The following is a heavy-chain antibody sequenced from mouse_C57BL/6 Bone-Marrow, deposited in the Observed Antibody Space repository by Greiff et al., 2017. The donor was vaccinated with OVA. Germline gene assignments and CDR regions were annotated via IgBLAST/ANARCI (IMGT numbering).Heavy chain of an antibody. CDR2: IYPGSGNT. CDR3: ARGDWDYCDY. J-gene: IGHJ2*01. Sequence: QLTASVPSLFPPVSSFPLSFPASFSPFPSSSLNWVKQRPGQGLEWIGWIYPGSGNTQYNEKFKGKATLTVDTSSSTAYMQLSSLTSEDSAVYFCARGDWDYCDYWGQGTTLTVSS. V-gene: IGHV1-84*01. CDR1: FSPFPSSS. D-gene: IGHD4-1*01.